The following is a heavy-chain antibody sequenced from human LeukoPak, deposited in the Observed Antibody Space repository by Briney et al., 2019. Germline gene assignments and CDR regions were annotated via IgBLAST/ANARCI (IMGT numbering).Heavy chain of an antibody. CDR2: INPNSGGT. CDR1: GYTFTGYY. CDR3: ARASGSYGIWYFDL. D-gene: IGHD1-26*01. J-gene: IGHJ2*01. Sequence: ASVKVSCKASGYTFTGYYMHWVRQAPGQGLEWMGWINPNSGGTNYAQKFQGRVTMTRDTSISTAYMELSRLRSDDTAVYHCARASGSYGIWYFDLWGRGTLVTVS. V-gene: IGHV1-2*02.